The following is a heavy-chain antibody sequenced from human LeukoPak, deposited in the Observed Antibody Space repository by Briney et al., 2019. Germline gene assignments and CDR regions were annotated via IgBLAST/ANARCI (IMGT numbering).Heavy chain of an antibody. J-gene: IGHJ2*01. CDR2: INHSGST. CDR1: GGSFSGYY. D-gene: IGHD6-13*01. CDR3: AKSLVYSSSWYHEDWYFDL. Sequence: SETLSLTCAVYGGSFSGYYWSWIRQPPGKGLEWIGEINHSGSTNYNPSLKSRVTISVDTSKNQFSLKLSSVTAADTAVYYCAKSLVYSSSWYHEDWYFDLWGRGTLVTVSS. V-gene: IGHV4-34*01.